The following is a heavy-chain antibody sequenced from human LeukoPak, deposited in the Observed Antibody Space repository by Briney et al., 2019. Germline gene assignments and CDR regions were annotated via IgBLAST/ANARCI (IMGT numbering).Heavy chain of an antibody. J-gene: IGHJ6*04. D-gene: IGHD2-2*01. Sequence: ASVKVSCKASGYTFTSYYMHRVRQAPGPGHERRGIIQPSAGRTSHAQKFQGRVTMTRDTSKSTVYMELSSLRSEDTAVYYCARDIVVVPAAYALGMDVWGKGTTVTVSS. CDR2: IQPSAGRT. CDR1: GYTFTSYY. CDR3: ARDIVVVPAAYALGMDV. V-gene: IGHV1-46*01.